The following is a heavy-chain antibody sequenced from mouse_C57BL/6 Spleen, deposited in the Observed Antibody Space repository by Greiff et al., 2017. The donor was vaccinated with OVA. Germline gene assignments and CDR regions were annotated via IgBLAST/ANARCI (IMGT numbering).Heavy chain of an antibody. CDR1: GYTFTSYG. D-gene: IGHD2-3*01. CDR2: IYPRSGNT. J-gene: IGHJ3*01. Sequence: QVQLKQSGAELARPGASVKLSCKASGYTFTSYGISWVKQRTGQGLEWIGEIYPRSGNTYYNEKFKGKATLTADKSSSTAYMELRSLTSEDSAVYFCARGDNDGYYGAYWGQGTLVTVSA. CDR3: ARGDNDGYYGAY. V-gene: IGHV1-81*01.